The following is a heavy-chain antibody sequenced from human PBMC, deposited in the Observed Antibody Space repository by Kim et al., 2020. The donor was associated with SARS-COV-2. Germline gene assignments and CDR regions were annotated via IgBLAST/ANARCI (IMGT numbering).Heavy chain of an antibody. V-gene: IGHV7-4-1*02. J-gene: IGHJ6*03. CDR3: ARGPVVPAAGPSYYYYYLDV. CDR1: GYTFTNYS. CDR2: INTNTGNP. Sequence: ASVKVSCKASGYTFTNYSMQWVRQAPGQGLEWMGWINTNTGNPTYAQGFPGRFVLSLDTSVSTAYLQISSLKADDTAVYYCARGPVVPAAGPSYYYYYLDVWGKGTPVTVSS. D-gene: IGHD2-2*01.